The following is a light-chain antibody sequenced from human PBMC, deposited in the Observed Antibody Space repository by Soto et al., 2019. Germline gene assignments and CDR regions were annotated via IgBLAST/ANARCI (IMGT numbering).Light chain of an antibody. CDR2: GTS. Sequence: EVVLTQSPGTLSLSPGERATLLCRASQSVGSNYLAWYQQKPGQAPSLLIYGTSKRATGIPDRFNGSGSETDFTLIITKVAPEDFAVYYCQQFVHSPYTFGKGTK. CDR3: QQFVHSPYT. CDR1: QSVGSNY. V-gene: IGKV3-20*01. J-gene: IGKJ2*01.